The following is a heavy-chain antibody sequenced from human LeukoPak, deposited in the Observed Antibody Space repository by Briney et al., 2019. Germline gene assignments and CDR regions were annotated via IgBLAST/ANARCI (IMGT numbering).Heavy chain of an antibody. J-gene: IGHJ4*02. Sequence: KSSETLSLTCTVSVGSISSSSYYWGWVCQPPGKGLEWFGSIYYSGSTYYNPSLKSRVTISVDTSKNQFSLKLSSVTAADTAVYYCDSYDYVWGSYRNYWGQGTLVTVSS. CDR1: VGSISSSSYY. CDR3: DSYDYVWGSYRNY. D-gene: IGHD3-16*02. CDR2: IYYSGST. V-gene: IGHV4-39*01.